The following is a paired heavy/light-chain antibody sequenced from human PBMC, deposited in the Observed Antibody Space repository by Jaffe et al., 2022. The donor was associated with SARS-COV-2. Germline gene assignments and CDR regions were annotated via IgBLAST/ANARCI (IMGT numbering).Light chain of an antibody. CDR1: SSNIGSNY. V-gene: IGLV1-51*01. CDR3: GTWDSSLSTYV. Sequence: QSVLTQPPSVSAAPGQKVTISCSGSSSNIGSNYVCWYQQLPGTAPKLLIYENHKRPSEIPDRLSGSKSGTSATLGITGLQTGDEADYYCGTWDSSLSTYVFGTGTKVTVL. CDR2: ENH. J-gene: IGLJ1*01.
Heavy chain of an antibody. Sequence: QVQLQESGPGLVKPSETLSLTCTVSGGSMSDHYWSWIRQPPGKGPEWMGYIYNTGSTKYNPSLKSRVTISVETSKNQFSLSLSSVTAADTAVYYCARHVSYCYGGGCYTGSYYGMDVWGQGTTVTVSS. D-gene: IGHD2-15*01. V-gene: IGHV4-59*08. CDR2: IYNTGST. J-gene: IGHJ6*02. CDR3: ARHVSYCYGGGCYTGSYYGMDV. CDR1: GGSMSDHY.